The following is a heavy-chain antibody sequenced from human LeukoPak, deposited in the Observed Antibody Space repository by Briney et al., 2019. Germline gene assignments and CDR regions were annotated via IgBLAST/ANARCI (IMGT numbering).Heavy chain of an antibody. CDR1: GFTFSSYG. J-gene: IGHJ4*02. V-gene: IGHV3-33*01. Sequence: GGSLRLSCAASGFTFSSYGMHWVRQAPGKGLVWVAVIWYDGSNKYYADSVKGRFTISRDNSKNTLYLQMNSLRADDTAVYYCARVGGGYSYGWVYWGQGTLVTVSS. D-gene: IGHD5-18*01. CDR2: IWYDGSNK. CDR3: ARVGGGYSYGWVY.